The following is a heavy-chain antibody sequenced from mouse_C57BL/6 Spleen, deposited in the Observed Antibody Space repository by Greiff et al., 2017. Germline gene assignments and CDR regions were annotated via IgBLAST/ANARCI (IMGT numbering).Heavy chain of an antibody. CDR3: ARVARGFDYDGSRYYFDY. D-gene: IGHD2-4*01. CDR2: IWWDDDK. J-gene: IGHJ2*01. Sequence: QVTLKVSGPGILQPSQTLSLTCSFSGFSLSTFGMGVGWIRQPSGKGLEWLAHIWWDDDKYYTPALKSRLTISMDTSKNQVFLKIAKVDTADTATYYCARVARGFDYDGSRYYFDYWGKGTTLTVSS. V-gene: IGHV8-8*01. CDR1: GFSLSTFGMG.